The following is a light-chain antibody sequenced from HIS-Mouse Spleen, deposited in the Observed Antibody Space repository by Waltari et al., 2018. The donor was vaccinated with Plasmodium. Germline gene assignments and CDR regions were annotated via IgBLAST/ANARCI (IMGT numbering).Light chain of an antibody. CDR2: GAS. CDR3: QQYNNWSFT. V-gene: IGKV3-15*01. Sequence: EIVMTQSPATLSVSPGERATLSCRASQSVSSNLAWYQQKAGQAPRLLIFGASTRATRIPARFSGSGSGTEFTLTISSLQSEDSAVYYCQQYNNWSFTFGPGTKVDIK. CDR1: QSVSSN. J-gene: IGKJ3*01.